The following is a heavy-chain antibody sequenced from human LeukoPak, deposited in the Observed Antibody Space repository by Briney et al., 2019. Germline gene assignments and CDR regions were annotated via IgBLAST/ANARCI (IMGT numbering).Heavy chain of an antibody. Sequence: LETLSLTCAVYGGSLSGYYWSWIRQPPGKGLKWIGEINHSGSTNYNPSLKSRVTISVDTSKNQFSLKLSSVTAADTAVYYCPRGSSRWYYDRPRRYYYYMDVWGKGTTVTLSS. CDR2: INHSGST. CDR1: GGSLSGYY. CDR3: PRGSSRWYYDRPRRYYYYMDV. D-gene: IGHD6-13*01. V-gene: IGHV4-34*01. J-gene: IGHJ6*03.